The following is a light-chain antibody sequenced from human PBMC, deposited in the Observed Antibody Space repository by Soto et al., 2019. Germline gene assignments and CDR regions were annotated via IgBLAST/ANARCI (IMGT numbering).Light chain of an antibody. V-gene: IGLV2-14*03. Sequence: QSALTQPSSVSGSPGQSITISCTGTIGDIGGYNFVSWYQKHPGKAPKLLFYDVTNRPPGLSDRFSGSKSGNTSSLTISGLQAEDEANYYCSSFTTSSTQVFGGGSKITVL. CDR1: IGDIGGYNF. CDR3: SSFTTSSTQV. CDR2: DVT. J-gene: IGLJ3*02.